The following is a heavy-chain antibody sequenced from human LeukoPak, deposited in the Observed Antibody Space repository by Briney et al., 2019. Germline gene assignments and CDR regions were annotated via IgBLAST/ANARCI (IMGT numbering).Heavy chain of an antibody. CDR2: VRYDGSNK. Sequence: GGSLRLSCAASGFTFSSYGMHWVRQAPGKGLEWVAFVRYDGSNKDYADSVKGRFTISRDNSKNTLYLQMNSLRAEDTAVYYCAKRDCSRTNCHEYFHHWGQGTLVTVSS. CDR1: GFTFSSYG. D-gene: IGHD2-2*01. J-gene: IGHJ1*01. V-gene: IGHV3-30*02. CDR3: AKRDCSRTNCHEYFHH.